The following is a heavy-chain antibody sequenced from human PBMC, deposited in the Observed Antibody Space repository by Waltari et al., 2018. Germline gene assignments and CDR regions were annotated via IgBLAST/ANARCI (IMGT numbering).Heavy chain of an antibody. Sequence: EVQLVESGGGLVKPGGSLRLSCAASGFTFNTYTMNWVRQAAVKGQEWFTSISSTRTDIYYAESVKGRFTISRDNAKSSLYLQLNSLRAEDTAVYYCAGGYSSYYGMDVWGQGTTVTVSS. J-gene: IGHJ6*02. CDR1: GFTFNTYT. CDR2: ISSTRTDI. CDR3: AGGYSSYYGMDV. V-gene: IGHV3-21*02. D-gene: IGHD6-13*01.